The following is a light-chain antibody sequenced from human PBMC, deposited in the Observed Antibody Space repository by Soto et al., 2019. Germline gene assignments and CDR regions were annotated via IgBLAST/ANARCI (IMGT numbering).Light chain of an antibody. CDR3: AGWYYNLNGCV. CDR1: SSNIGNNA. CDR2: SNI. Sequence: QSVLTQPPSASGTPGQRVTISCSGSSSNIGNNAVNWYQQLPGTAPTNLIYSNIQRPSWVSDRFSGSKSGTSASLAISGLQSEDEADYYCAGWYYNLNGCVFGTGTKLTVL. J-gene: IGLJ1*01. V-gene: IGLV1-44*01.